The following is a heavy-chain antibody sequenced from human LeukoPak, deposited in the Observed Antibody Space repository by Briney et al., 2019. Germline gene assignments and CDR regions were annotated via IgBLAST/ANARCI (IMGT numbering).Heavy chain of an antibody. J-gene: IGHJ4*02. Sequence: PGGSLRLSCAPSGFTFSDYSMNWVRPAPGKGLEWISYIGIDSGNTNYADSVKGRFTISGDKAKNSLYLQMNSLRVEDTAVYYCARDYKYAFDNWGQGTLVTVSS. CDR3: ARDYKYAFDN. CDR2: IGIDSGNT. V-gene: IGHV3-48*01. CDR1: GFTFSDYS. D-gene: IGHD2-8*01.